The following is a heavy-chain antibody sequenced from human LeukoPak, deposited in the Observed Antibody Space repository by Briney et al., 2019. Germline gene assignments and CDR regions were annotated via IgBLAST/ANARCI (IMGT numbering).Heavy chain of an antibody. CDR2: IVVGSGNT. V-gene: IGHV1-58*02. CDR3: ARVDPDYGDYAFDY. CDR1: GFTFTSSA. J-gene: IGHJ4*02. D-gene: IGHD4-17*01. Sequence: GASVKVSCKASGFTFTSSAMQWVRQARGQRLEWIGWIVVGSGNTNYAQKFQERVTITRDMSTSTAYMELSSLRSEDTAVYYCARVDPDYGDYAFDYWGQGTLVTVSS.